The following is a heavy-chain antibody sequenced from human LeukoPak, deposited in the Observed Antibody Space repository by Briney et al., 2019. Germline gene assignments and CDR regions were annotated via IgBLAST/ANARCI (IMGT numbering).Heavy chain of an antibody. Sequence: SETLSLTCTVSGVSISSYYWSWTRQPPGKGLEWIGYIYYSGSTNYNPSLKSRVTISVDTSKNQFSLKLSSVTAADTAVYYCARDQGYCSGGSRYSAFDYWGQGTLVTVSS. V-gene: IGHV4-59*01. CDR2: IYYSGST. CDR1: GVSISSYY. J-gene: IGHJ4*02. D-gene: IGHD2-15*01. CDR3: ARDQGYCSGGSRYSAFDY.